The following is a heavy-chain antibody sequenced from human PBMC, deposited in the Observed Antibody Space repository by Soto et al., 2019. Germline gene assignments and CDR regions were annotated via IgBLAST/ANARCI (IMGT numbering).Heavy chain of an antibody. CDR2: ISYSGTT. V-gene: IGHV4-30-4*01. J-gene: IGHJ5*02. CDR1: GDSISSNNNY. Sequence: QVQLQESGPGLVKPSQNLSLTCTVSGDSISSNNNYWSWIRQPPGEGLEWIGFISYSGTTSYSPSLKRRVAISLDTSKNQFSLSLSSVTAADTAVYYCARGRGYSYGLDPWGQGTLVTVSS. D-gene: IGHD5-18*01. CDR3: ARGRGYSYGLDP.